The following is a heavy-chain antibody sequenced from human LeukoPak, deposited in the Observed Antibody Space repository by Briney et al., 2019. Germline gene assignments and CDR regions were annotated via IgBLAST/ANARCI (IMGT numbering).Heavy chain of an antibody. CDR1: GGSVSSGSYY. Sequence: SETLSLTCTVSGGSVSSGSYYWRWIRQPPGKGLEWIGYIYYSGSTNYNPSPKSRVTISVDTSKNQFSLKLSSVTAADTAVYYCARGEITMVRGVIHYGMDVWGKGTTVTVSS. V-gene: IGHV4-61*01. CDR3: ARGEITMVRGVIHYGMDV. D-gene: IGHD3-10*01. J-gene: IGHJ6*04. CDR2: IYYSGST.